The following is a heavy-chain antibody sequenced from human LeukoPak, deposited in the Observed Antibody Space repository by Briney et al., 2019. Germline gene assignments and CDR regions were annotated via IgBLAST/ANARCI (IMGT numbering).Heavy chain of an antibody. D-gene: IGHD3-22*01. CDR3: AREDYYDSSGYPY. J-gene: IGHJ4*02. Sequence: QPGGSLRLSCAASGFTVSSNYMSWVRQAPGKGLEWGSVIYSGGSTYYADSVKGRFTISRDNSKNTLYLQMNSLRAEDTAVYYCAREDYYDSSGYPYWGQGTLVTVSS. CDR1: GFTVSSNY. CDR2: IYSGGST. V-gene: IGHV3-53*01.